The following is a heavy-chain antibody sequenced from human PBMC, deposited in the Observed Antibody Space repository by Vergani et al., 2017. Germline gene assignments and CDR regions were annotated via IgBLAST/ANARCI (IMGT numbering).Heavy chain of an antibody. V-gene: IGHV3-21*04. D-gene: IGHD2-2*01. Sequence: VQLVESGGGVVQPGRSLRLSCAASGFTFSSYSMNWVRQAPGKGLEWVSSISSSSSYIYYADSVKGRFTISRDNAKNSLYLQMNSLRAEDTALYYCAKERSGYCSSTSCYGPFDYWGQGTLVTVSS. CDR1: GFTFSSYS. CDR2: ISSSSSYI. J-gene: IGHJ4*02. CDR3: AKERSGYCSSTSCYGPFDY.